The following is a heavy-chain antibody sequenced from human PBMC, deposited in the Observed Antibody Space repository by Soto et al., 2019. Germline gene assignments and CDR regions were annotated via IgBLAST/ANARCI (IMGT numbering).Heavy chain of an antibody. D-gene: IGHD4-17*01. CDR1: GYPFTSYD. CDR3: ARVVTTEAT. Sequence: QVHLVQSGAEVKKPGASVKVSCKASGYPFTSYDMNWVRQATGQGLEWMGWRNPNPENTDYAQKFQGTVTMTMDTSISTAYMELSSLTSEDTGVYYCARVVTTEATWGQGTLVTVSS. J-gene: IGHJ5*02. V-gene: IGHV1-8*01. CDR2: RNPNPENT.